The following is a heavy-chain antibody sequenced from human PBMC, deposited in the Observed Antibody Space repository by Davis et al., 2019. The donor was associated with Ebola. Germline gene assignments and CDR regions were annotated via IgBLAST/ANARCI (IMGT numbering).Heavy chain of an antibody. CDR3: ARAVFHEVLDY. V-gene: IGHV3-30*04. CDR2: VPNREREK. Sequence: PGESLKISCAASGFTFRNYAMHWVRQAPGKGLEWVAVVPNREREKFSADSVKGRFTIPRDNSENTLYLQMNSLTADDSTVYYCARAVFHEVLDYWGQGTPVTVSS. D-gene: IGHD3-3*01. J-gene: IGHJ4*02. CDR1: GFTFRNYA.